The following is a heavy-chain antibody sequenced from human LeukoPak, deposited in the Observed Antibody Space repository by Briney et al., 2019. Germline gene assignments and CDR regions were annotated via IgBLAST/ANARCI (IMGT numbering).Heavy chain of an antibody. Sequence: QPGRSLRLSCAASGFTFDDYAMHWVRQGPGKGLEWVSGISWNSGSIGYADSVKGRFTISRDNSKNTLYLQMNSLRAEDAAVYYCARQVDWDSVFDYWGQGTLVTVSS. CDR1: GFTFDDYA. CDR3: ARQVDWDSVFDY. D-gene: IGHD3-9*01. V-gene: IGHV3-9*01. J-gene: IGHJ4*02. CDR2: ISWNSGSI.